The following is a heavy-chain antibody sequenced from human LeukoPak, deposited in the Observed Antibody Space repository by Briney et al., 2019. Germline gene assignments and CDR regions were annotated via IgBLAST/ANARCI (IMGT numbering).Heavy chain of an antibody. CDR3: GRGGWYKDY. CDR1: GGSISPYY. Sequence: SETLSLTCTVSGGSISPYYWSWIRQPPGKGLESIGYTYYNGNTNYNPSLRSRVTISVDTSKNQFSLRLSSVTAADTAVYYCGRGGWYKDYWGQGTLVTVSS. V-gene: IGHV4-59*01. CDR2: TYYNGNT. J-gene: IGHJ4*02. D-gene: IGHD6-19*01.